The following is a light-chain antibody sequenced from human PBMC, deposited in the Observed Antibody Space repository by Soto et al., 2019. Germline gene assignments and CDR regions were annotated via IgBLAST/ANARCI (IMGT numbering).Light chain of an antibody. CDR1: QSLLHSNGYSY. CDR3: QHYVPWPLT. Sequence: DIVMTHSPLSLPLTPGEPASISCRSSQSLLHSNGYSYLDWYLQKPGQSPQLLIYLASDRATGVPARFSGSRSGEEFTLTISSLQSEEFAVYYCQHYVPWPLTFGGWRKVDIX. V-gene: IGKV2-28*01. J-gene: IGKJ4*01. CDR2: LAS.